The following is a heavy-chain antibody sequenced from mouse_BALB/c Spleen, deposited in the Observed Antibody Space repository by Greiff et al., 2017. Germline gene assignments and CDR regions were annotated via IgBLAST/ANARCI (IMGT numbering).Heavy chain of an antibody. J-gene: IGHJ4*01. D-gene: IGHD2-14*01. CDR2: INPNNGGT. Sequence: VQLKESGPELVKPGASVKIPCKASGYTFTDYNMDWVKQSHGKSLEWIGDINPNNGGTIYNQKFKGKATLTVDKSSSTAYMELRSLTSEDTAVYYGASVVGNRYDGDAMDYWGQGTSVTVSS. CDR1: GYTFTDYN. V-gene: IGHV1-18*01. CDR3: ASVVGNRYDGDAMDY.